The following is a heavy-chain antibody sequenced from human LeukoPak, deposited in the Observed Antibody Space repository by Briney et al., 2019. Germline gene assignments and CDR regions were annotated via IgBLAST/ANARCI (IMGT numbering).Heavy chain of an antibody. D-gene: IGHD6-6*01. Sequence: QTGGSLRLSCAASGFTFSSYGMHWVRQAPGKGLEWVAFIRYDGSNKYYADSVKGRFTISRDNSKNTLYLQMNSLRAEDTAVYYCARVPPGARAPDYWGQGTLVTVSS. V-gene: IGHV3-30*02. CDR2: IRYDGSNK. CDR1: GFTFSSYG. J-gene: IGHJ4*02. CDR3: ARVPPGARAPDY.